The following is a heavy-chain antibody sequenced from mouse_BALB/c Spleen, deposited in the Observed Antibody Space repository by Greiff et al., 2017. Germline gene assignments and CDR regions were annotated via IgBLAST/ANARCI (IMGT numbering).Heavy chain of an antibody. D-gene: IGHD2-10*02. J-gene: IGHJ4*01. CDR1: GFNIKDYY. V-gene: IGHV14-1*02. Sequence: VQLQQSGAELVRPGALVKLSCKASGFNIKDYYMHWVKQRPEQGLEWIGWIDPENGNTIYDPKFQGKASITADTSSNTAYLQLSSLTSEDTAVYYCARRYGNYLYAMDYWGQGTSVTVSS. CDR3: ARRYGNYLYAMDY. CDR2: IDPENGNT.